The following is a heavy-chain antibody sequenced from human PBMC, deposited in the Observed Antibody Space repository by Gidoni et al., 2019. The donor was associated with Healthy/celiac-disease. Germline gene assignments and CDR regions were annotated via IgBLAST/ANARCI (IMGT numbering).Heavy chain of an antibody. V-gene: IGHV3-23*01. CDR2: ISGSGGST. J-gene: IGHJ5*02. Sequence: EVQLLESGGGLVQPGGSLRLSCAASGFTFSSYAMSWVRQAPGKGLGWVSAISGSGGSTYYADSVKGRFTISRDNSKNTLYLQMNSLRAEDTAVYYCAKPSRGIAAAATNWFDPWGQGTLVTVSS. CDR1: GFTFSSYA. CDR3: AKPSRGIAAAATNWFDP. D-gene: IGHD6-13*01.